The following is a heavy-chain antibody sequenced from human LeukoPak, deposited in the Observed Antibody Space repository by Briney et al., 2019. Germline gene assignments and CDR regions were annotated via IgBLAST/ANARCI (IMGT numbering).Heavy chain of an antibody. CDR2: INPSGGST. CDR1: GYTFTSYY. CDR3: ARDLAEQNYNSWSYGGIAFDI. D-gene: IGHD1-26*01. J-gene: IGHJ3*02. Sequence: ASVKVSCKASGYTFTSYYMHWVRQAPGQGLEWMGIINPSGGSTSYAQKFQGRVTMTRDTSTSTVYMELSSLRSEDTAVYYCARDLAEQNYNSWSYGGIAFDIWGQGTMVTVSS. V-gene: IGHV1-46*01.